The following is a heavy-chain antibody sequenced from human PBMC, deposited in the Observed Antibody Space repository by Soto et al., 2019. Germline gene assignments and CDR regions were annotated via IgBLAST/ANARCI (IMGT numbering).Heavy chain of an antibody. V-gene: IGHV1-46*01. CDR2: FNPTSGST. CDR3: ARDLAAGDY. D-gene: IGHD6-13*01. CDR1: GYTFINYY. J-gene: IGHJ4*02. Sequence: QVQLVQSGAEVKKPGASVRLSCKASGYTFINYYIHWVRQAPGQGLEWMGIFNPTSGSTNYAQKFQGRVTLTMDTSTRTVYMELSSLRFDDTAVYYCARDLAAGDYWGQGTLVTVSS.